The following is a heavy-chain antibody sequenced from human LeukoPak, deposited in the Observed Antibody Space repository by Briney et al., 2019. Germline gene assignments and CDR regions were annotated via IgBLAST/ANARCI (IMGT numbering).Heavy chain of an antibody. D-gene: IGHD2-2*01. J-gene: IGHJ4*02. CDR2: IIPIFGTA. V-gene: IGHV1-69*13. CDR1: GGTFSSYA. CDR3: ARNRYCSSTSCHYGY. Sequence: ASVKVSCKASGGTFSSYAISWVRQAPGQGLEWMGGIIPIFGTAIYAQKFQGRVTITADESTSTAYMELSSLRSEDTAVYYCARNRYCSSTSCHYGYWGQGTLVTVSS.